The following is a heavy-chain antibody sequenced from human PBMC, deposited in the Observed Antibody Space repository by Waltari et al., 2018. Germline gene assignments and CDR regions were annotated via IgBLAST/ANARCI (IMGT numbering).Heavy chain of an antibody. J-gene: IGHJ4*02. CDR2: IYHSGST. V-gene: IGHV4-4*02. D-gene: IGHD2-2*01. CDR3: AREGAEGGGKYCSSTSCYYFDY. Sequence: QVQLQESGPGLVKPSGTLSLTCAVSGGSISSSNWWRWVRQPTGKGLEWIGEIYHSGSTNYNPSLKSRVTISVDKSKNQFSLKLSSVTAADTAVYYCAREGAEGGGKYCSSTSCYYFDYWGQGTLVTVSS. CDR1: GGSISSSNW.